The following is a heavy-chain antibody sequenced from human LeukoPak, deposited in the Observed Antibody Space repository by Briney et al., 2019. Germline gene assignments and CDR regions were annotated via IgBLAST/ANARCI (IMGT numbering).Heavy chain of an antibody. J-gene: IGHJ5*02. D-gene: IGHD2-21*02. Sequence: SETLSLTCAVYGGSFSGYYWSWIRQPPGKGLEWIGEINHSGGTNYNPSLKSRVTISVDTSKSQFSLKLSSVTAADTAVHYCARSKVPATGNWFDPWGQGTLVTVSS. CDR3: ARSKVPATGNWFDP. V-gene: IGHV4-34*01. CDR2: INHSGGT. CDR1: GGSFSGYY.